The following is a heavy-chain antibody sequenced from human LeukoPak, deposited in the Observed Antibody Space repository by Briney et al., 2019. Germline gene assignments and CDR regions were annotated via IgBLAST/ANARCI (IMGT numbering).Heavy chain of an antibody. CDR2: IYYTGST. CDR1: GGSISSLY. CDR3: ARHYGLNYYDSTALEY. D-gene: IGHD3-22*01. V-gene: IGHV4-59*08. Sequence: SETLSLTCSVSGGSISSLYWSWIRQPPGKGLEWIGYIYYTGSTNYNPSLKSRVTMFVDMSKNQSSLRLSSVTAADTAVYFCARHYGLNYYDSTALEYWGQGILVTVSS. J-gene: IGHJ4*02.